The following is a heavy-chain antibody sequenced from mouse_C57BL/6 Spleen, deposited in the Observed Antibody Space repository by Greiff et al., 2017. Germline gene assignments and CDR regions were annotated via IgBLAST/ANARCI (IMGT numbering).Heavy chain of an antibody. CDR2: INPSNGGT. Sequence: QVQLQQPGTELVKPGASVKLSCKASGYTFTSYWMHWVKQRPGQGLEWIGNINPSNGGTNYNEKFKSKATLTVDKSSSTAYMQLSSLTSEDSAVYDCARSAIYYGNLFDYWGQGTTLTVSS. D-gene: IGHD2-1*01. V-gene: IGHV1-53*01. CDR1: GYTFTSYW. J-gene: IGHJ2*01. CDR3: ARSAIYYGNLFDY.